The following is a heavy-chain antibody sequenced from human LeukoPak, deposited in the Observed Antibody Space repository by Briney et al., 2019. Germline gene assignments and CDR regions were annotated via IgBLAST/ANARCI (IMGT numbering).Heavy chain of an antibody. CDR1: GYTFTSYY. CDR3: ARGLGIAVAGIKFDP. D-gene: IGHD6-19*01. CDR2: INPSGGST. Sequence: ASVKVSCKASGYTFTSYYMHWVRQTPGQGLEWMGIINPSGGSTSYAQKFQGRVTMTRDTSTSTVYMELSSLRSEDTAVYYCARGLGIAVAGIKFDPWGQGTLVTVPS. V-gene: IGHV1-46*01. J-gene: IGHJ5*02.